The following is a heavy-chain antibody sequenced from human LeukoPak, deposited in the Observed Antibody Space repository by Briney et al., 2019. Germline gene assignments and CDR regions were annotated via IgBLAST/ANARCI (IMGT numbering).Heavy chain of an antibody. Sequence: GGSLRLSCAASGFAFDNYAMHWVRQGPGRGLEWVTDISWSSGTVDYADSVRGRFIISRDNDKNSLYLEMKDLRTEDTAFYYCARANSSSATRNFFDYWGQGTLVTVSS. J-gene: IGHJ4*02. D-gene: IGHD2/OR15-2a*01. CDR1: GFAFDNYA. CDR2: ISWSSGTV. V-gene: IGHV3-9*01. CDR3: ARANSSSATRNFFDY.